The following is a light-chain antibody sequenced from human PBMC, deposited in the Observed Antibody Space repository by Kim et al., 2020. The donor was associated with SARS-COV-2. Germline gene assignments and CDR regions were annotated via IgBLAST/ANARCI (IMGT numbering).Light chain of an antibody. CDR2: LGS. CDR3: MQALQTPLT. Sequence: PASICCRSSQSLLHRNGYNYLDWYLQKPGQSPQLLIYLGSNRASGVPDRCSGSGSGTHFTLKISRVEAEDVGFYYCMQALQTPLTFGGGTKVDIK. V-gene: IGKV2-28*01. J-gene: IGKJ4*01. CDR1: QSLLHRNGYNY.